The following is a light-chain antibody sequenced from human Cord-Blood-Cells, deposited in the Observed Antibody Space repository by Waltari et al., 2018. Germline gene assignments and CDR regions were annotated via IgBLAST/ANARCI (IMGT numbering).Light chain of an antibody. Sequence: QSALTQSASGSGSPGQSITISCPGTSSDVGVYNYVSWYQQHPGKAPKLMIYEVSNRPSGVSNRFSGSKSGNTASLTISGLQAEDEADYYCSSYTSSSTHVVFGGGTKLTVL. CDR2: EVS. CDR1: SSDVGVYNY. J-gene: IGLJ2*01. CDR3: SSYTSSSTHVV. V-gene: IGLV2-14*01.